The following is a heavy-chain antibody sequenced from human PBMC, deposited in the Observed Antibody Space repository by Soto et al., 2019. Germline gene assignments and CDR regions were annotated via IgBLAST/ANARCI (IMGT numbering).Heavy chain of an antibody. CDR2: VSSSGNT. V-gene: IGHV4-4*07. CDR1: CDSLVNYY. CDR3: ARADYEILTGSYAMDV. Sequence: SETLSLTCTFSCDSLVNYYWFWIRQPVGKGLEWIGRVSSSGNTNANPTLNSRATMSIDTSKNQFSLRLRSVTAADTAVYYCARADYEILTGSYAMDVWGQGTTVNVSS. D-gene: IGHD3-9*01. J-gene: IGHJ6*02.